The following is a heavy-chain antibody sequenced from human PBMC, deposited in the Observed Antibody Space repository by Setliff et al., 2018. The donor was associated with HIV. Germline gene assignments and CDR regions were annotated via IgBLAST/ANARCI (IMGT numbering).Heavy chain of an antibody. Sequence: PSETLSLTCTVSGGSITTSSYYWGWVRQPPGRGLEWIGSIKSSGHTYYSPSLKNRVSVTVDSSNNQFSLKLSSVTAADTGVYYCARLFQWMSYSFDIWGQGTKVTVSS. CDR2: IKSSGHT. V-gene: IGHV4-39*01. CDR1: GGSITTSSYY. D-gene: IGHD4-4*01. CDR3: ARLFQWMSYSFDI. J-gene: IGHJ3*02.